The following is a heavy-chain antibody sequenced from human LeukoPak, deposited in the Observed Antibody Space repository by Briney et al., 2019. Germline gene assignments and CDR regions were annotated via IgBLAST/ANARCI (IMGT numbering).Heavy chain of an antibody. J-gene: IGHJ4*02. V-gene: IGHV4-59*12. CDR3: ANRTPTHDY. Sequence: PSETLSLTCTVSGGSISSYYWSWIRQPPGKGLEWIGYIYYSGSTNYNPSLKSRVTISVDTSKNQFSLKLSSVTAADTAVYYCANRTPTHDYWGQGTLVTVSS. D-gene: IGHD1-14*01. CDR2: IYYSGST. CDR1: GGSISSYY.